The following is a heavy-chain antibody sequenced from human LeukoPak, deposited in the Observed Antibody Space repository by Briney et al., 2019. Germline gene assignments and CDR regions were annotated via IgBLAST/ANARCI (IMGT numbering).Heavy chain of an antibody. J-gene: IGHJ4*02. Sequence: PSETLSLTCTVSGGSMSTYYWTWIRQPPGKGLEWIGFIYYTGSTSYNPSLKSRVTISVDTSKNQFSLKLSSVTAADTAVYYCAGMRITTPTVRTLDYWGQGTLVTVSS. CDR3: AGMRITTPTVRTLDY. V-gene: IGHV4-59*01. CDR1: GGSMSTYY. D-gene: IGHD1-14*01. CDR2: IYYTGST.